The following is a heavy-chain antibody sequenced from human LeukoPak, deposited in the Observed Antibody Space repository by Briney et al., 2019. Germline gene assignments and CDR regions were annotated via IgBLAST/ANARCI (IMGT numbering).Heavy chain of an antibody. J-gene: IGHJ4*02. CDR1: GFTFGDYA. Sequence: PGRSLRLSCTGSGFTFGDYAMSWVRQAPGKGLEWIGFIRTNSYGGTTEYAASVKGRFTISRDDSKSIAYLQMDSLKTEDTAVYYCTREPQIDCWGQGTLVTVSS. CDR3: TREPQIDC. CDR2: IRTNSYGGTT. V-gene: IGHV3-49*04.